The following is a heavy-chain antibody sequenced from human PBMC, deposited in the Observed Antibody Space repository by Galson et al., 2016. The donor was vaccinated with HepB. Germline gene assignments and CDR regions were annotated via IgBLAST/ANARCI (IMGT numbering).Heavy chain of an antibody. J-gene: IGHJ6*02. CDR1: GSSLNTYY. V-gene: IGHV4-34*01. CDR3: ATCIHARDGMDV. CDR2: IHHNEDP. Sequence: TLSLTCGVYGSSLNTYYWTWVRKPPGKGLEWIGEIHHNEDPSYNPSLKSRVPISMDTSKSQFSLKLTSVTAADTAIYYCATCIHARDGMDVWGQGTTVIVSS. D-gene: IGHD5-18*01.